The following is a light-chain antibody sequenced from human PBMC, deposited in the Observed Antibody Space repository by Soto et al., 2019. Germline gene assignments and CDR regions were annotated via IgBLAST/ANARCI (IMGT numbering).Light chain of an antibody. Sequence: QSVLTQPPSASRTPGQRVTISCSGSSSNIGSNYVYWYQQLPGTAPKLLIYRNNQRPSGVPDRFSGSKSGTSASLAISGLRSEDEADYYCAAWDDSHYVFGTGTKLTVL. J-gene: IGLJ1*01. CDR1: SSNIGSNY. CDR2: RNN. V-gene: IGLV1-47*01. CDR3: AAWDDSHYV.